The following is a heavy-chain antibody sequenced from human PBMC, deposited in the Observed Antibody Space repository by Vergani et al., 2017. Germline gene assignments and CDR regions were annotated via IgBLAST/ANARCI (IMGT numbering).Heavy chain of an antibody. CDR3: ARRTLNLSSGYYYANDAFDI. V-gene: IGHV6-1*01. J-gene: IGHJ3*02. CDR2: TYYRSKWYN. CDR1: GDSVSSNSAA. D-gene: IGHD3-22*01. Sequence: QVQLQQSGPGLVKPSQTLSLTCAISGDSVSSNSAAWNWIRQSPSRGLEWLGRTYYRSKWYNDYAVSVKSRITINPDTSKNQFSLQLNSVTPEDTAVYYCARRTLNLSSGYYYANDAFDIWGQGTMVTVSS.